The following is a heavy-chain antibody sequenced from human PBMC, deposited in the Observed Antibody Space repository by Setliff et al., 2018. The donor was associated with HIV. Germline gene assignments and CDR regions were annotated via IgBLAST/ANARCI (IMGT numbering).Heavy chain of an antibody. D-gene: IGHD6-19*01. CDR1: GGSISSSNW. CDR2: IYHSGRT. J-gene: IGHJ4*02. CDR3: ARSSTAGFDF. V-gene: IGHV4-4*02. Sequence: SETLSLTCAVSGGSISSSNWWSWVRQPPGMGLEWIGKIYHSGRTYYNPSLKSRVTMSLDTSKNQFSLKLNSVTAADTAVYYCARSSTAGFDFWGQGTLVTVSS.